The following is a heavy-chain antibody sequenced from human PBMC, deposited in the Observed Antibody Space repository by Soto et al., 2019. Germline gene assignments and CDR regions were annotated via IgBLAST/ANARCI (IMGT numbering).Heavy chain of an antibody. D-gene: IGHD1-26*01. Sequence: QVQLVQTGAEVKKPEASVKVSCKASGYSFTSYDINWVRQATGQGLEWMGWMNPNSGNTVYAQNFQGRVTMTRNTSISTAFMELSSLRSEDTAVHYCAREIVGAKFDPWGQGTLVTVSS. CDR2: MNPNSGNT. V-gene: IGHV1-8*01. CDR1: GYSFTSYD. CDR3: AREIVGAKFDP. J-gene: IGHJ5*02.